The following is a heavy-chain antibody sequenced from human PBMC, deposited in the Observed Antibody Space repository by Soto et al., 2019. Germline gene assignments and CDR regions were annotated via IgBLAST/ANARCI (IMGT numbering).Heavy chain of an antibody. Sequence: GGSLRLSCAASGFTFSSYAMSWVRQAPGKGLEWVSAISGSGGSTYYADSVKGRFTISRDNSKNTLYLQMNSLRAEDTAVYYCATDSGDFWSGYYKFDYWDQGTLVTVSS. CDR2: ISGSGGST. J-gene: IGHJ4*02. D-gene: IGHD3-3*01. CDR1: GFTFSSYA. V-gene: IGHV3-23*01. CDR3: ATDSGDFWSGYYKFDY.